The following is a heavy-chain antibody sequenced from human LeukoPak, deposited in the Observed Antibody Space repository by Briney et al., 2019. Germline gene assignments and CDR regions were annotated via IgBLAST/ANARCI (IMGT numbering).Heavy chain of an antibody. CDR2: IYPGDSDT. CDR3: ARVGKRWLQSHYFDY. CDR1: GYSFTSYW. V-gene: IGHV5-51*01. Sequence: GESLKISCKGSGYSFTSYWIGWVRQMPGKGLEWMGIIYPGDSDTRYSPSFQGQVTISADKSISTAYLQWSSLEAADTAMYYCARVGKRWLQSHYFDYWGQGTLVTVSS. J-gene: IGHJ4*02. D-gene: IGHD5-24*01.